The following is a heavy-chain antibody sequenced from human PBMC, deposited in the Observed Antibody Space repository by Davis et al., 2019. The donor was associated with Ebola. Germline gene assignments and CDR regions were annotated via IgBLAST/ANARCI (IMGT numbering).Heavy chain of an antibody. V-gene: IGHV4-34*01. CDR1: PCSFTGYY. CDR3: ARVRLPPSYYGMDV. J-gene: IGHJ6*02. Sequence: SETLSLTCAVYPCSFTGYYWSWIRQPPGKGLEWIGEINHSGSTNYNPSLKSRVTISVDTSKNQFSLKLSSVTAADTAVYYCARVRLPPSYYGMDVWGQGTTVTVSS. CDR2: INHSGST.